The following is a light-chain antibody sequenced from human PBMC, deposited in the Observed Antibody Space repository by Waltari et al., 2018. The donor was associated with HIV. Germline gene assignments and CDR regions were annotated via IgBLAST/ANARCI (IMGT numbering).Light chain of an antibody. CDR3: CSYAGSSTFGV. CDR1: SSDVGGYNL. Sequence: QSALTQPASVSGSPGQSITISCTGTSSDVGGYNLVSWYQQHPGKAPKLMFYEVSQRPSGVSNRFSGSKSGNTASLTISGLQAEDEADYYCCSYAGSSTFGVFGGGTKLTVL. J-gene: IGLJ3*02. CDR2: EVS. V-gene: IGLV2-23*02.